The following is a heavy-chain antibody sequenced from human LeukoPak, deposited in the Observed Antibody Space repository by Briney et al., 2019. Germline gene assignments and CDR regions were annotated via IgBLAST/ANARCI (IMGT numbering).Heavy chain of an antibody. Sequence: PSETLSLACSVSGYSISSGYYWGWIRQPPGKGLEWIGTIYHSGSTYYNPSLKSRVTISVDTSKNQFSLKLTSVTAADTAVYYCAREPRYWGQGTLVTVSS. CDR3: AREPRY. V-gene: IGHV4-38-2*02. CDR1: GYSISSGYY. CDR2: IYHSGST. J-gene: IGHJ4*02.